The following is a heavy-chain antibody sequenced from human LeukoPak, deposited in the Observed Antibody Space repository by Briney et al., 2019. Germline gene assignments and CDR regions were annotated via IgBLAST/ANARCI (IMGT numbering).Heavy chain of an antibody. CDR3: ARGLVLTYYYFES. Sequence: GGSLRLSCAASGFTVSSNYMTWVRQAPGRGLEWVSVILGGGGTYYADSVKGRFTISRDNSKNTLYLQMNSLRAEDTAVYYCARGLVLTYYYFESWGQGTLVTVSS. J-gene: IGHJ4*02. D-gene: IGHD2-8*02. V-gene: IGHV3-66*01. CDR1: GFTVSSNY. CDR2: ILGGGGT.